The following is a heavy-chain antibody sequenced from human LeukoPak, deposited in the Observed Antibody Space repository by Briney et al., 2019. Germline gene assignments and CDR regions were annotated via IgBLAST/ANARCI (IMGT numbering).Heavy chain of an antibody. D-gene: IGHD3-10*01. CDR3: ARADRGSLDY. Sequence: PSETLSLTCTVSGYSISSGGYYWSWIRQPPGKGLEWIGYIYHSGSTYYNPSLKSRVTISVDRSKNQFSLKLSSVTAADTAVYYCARADRGSLDYWGQGTLVTVSS. J-gene: IGHJ4*02. CDR2: IYHSGST. CDR1: GYSISSGGYY. V-gene: IGHV4-30-2*01.